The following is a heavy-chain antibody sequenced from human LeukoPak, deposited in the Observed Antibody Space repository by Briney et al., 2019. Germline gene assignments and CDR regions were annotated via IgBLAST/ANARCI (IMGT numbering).Heavy chain of an antibody. CDR2: INPNSGGT. J-gene: IGHJ5*02. CDR1: GYTFTDYY. D-gene: IGHD1-14*01. Sequence: GASVKVSCKASGYTFTDYYMHWVRQAPGQGLEWMGWINPNSGGTNYAQKFQGRVTMTRDTSISTAYMELSRLRSDDTAVYYCARWLKSGNWFDPWGQGTLVTVSS. CDR3: ARWLKSGNWFDP. V-gene: IGHV1-2*02.